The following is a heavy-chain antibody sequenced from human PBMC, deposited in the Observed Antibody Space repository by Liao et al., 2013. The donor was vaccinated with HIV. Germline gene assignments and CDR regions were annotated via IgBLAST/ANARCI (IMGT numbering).Heavy chain of an antibody. Sequence: QVQLQQWGAGLLKPSETLSLTCAVYGTSFSHYYWSWIRQPPGKGLEWIAEINHSGTASYHPSLKSRATISVDTSRSQFSLNLTSVTAADTAVYYCARVTVGRWLTLRRENLGAYWGPGVLVTVSS. CDR3: ARVTVGRWLTLRRENLGAY. J-gene: IGHJ4*02. CDR2: INHSGTA. D-gene: IGHD5-24*01. CDR1: GTSFSHYY. V-gene: IGHV4-34*01.